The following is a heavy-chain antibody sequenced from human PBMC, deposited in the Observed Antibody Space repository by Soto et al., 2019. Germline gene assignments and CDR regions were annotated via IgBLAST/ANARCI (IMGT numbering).Heavy chain of an antibody. D-gene: IGHD3-22*01. CDR1: GGSISSGGYY. CDR2: IYNSGST. CDR3: ASLYYYDSSGYYSGAFAI. V-gene: IGHV4-31*03. J-gene: IGHJ3*02. Sequence: SETLSLTCSISGGSISSGGYYWSWIRQHPGKGLEWIGNIYNSGSTYHNPSLKTRVIISEDTSKNQFSLKLSSVTAADTAVYYCASLYYYDSSGYYSGAFAIWGQGTMVTVSS.